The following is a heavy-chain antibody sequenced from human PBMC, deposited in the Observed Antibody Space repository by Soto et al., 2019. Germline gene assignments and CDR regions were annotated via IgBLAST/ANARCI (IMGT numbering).Heavy chain of an antibody. J-gene: IGHJ4*02. CDR2: INHSGST. Sequence: SETLSLTCTVSGGSIRSSGYYWSWIRQPPGKGLEWIGEINHSGSTNYNPSLKSRVTISVDTSKNQFSLKLSSVTAADTAVYYCARGRYDYVWGSYRPFDYWGQGTLVTVSS. CDR1: GGSIRSSGYY. V-gene: IGHV4-39*07. CDR3: ARGRYDYVWGSYRPFDY. D-gene: IGHD3-16*02.